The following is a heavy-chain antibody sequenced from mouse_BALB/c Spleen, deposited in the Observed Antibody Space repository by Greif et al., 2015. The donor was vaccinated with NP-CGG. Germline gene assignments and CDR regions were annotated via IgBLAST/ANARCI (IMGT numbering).Heavy chain of an antibody. V-gene: IGHV1-77*01. J-gene: IGHJ4*01. D-gene: IGHD2-14*01. CDR1: GYTFTDYY. CDR2: IYPGSGNT. Sequence: QVQLQQSGAELARPGASVKLSCKASGYTFTDYYINWVKQRTGQGLEWIGEIYPGSGNTYYNEKFKGKATLTADKSSSTAYMQLSSLTSEYSAVYFCARKGVRRAMYYWGQGTSVTVSS. CDR3: ARKGVRRAMYY.